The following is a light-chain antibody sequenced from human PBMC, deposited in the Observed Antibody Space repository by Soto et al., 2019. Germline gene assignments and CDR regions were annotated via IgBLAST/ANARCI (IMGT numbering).Light chain of an antibody. V-gene: IGKV1-39*01. CDR3: QQSFSFPVT. CDR1: QTITRF. CDR2: AAS. J-gene: IGKJ2*01. Sequence: DIQMTQSPSSLSASVGDRVTIPCRSNQTITRFLNWYQQKPGTAPKLLIYAASSLQEGVPSRFRGSGSGTDFTLTISNLQPEDFAAYSCQQSFSFPVTFGQGTKLEIK.